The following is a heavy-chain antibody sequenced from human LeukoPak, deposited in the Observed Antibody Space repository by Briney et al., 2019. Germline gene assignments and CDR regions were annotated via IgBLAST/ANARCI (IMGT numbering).Heavy chain of an antibody. CDR2: ISYDGSNK. Sequence: PGRSLRLSCAASGFTFSSYAMHWVRQAPGKGLEWVAVISYDGSNKYYADSVKGRFTISRDNSKNTLYLQMNSLRAEDTAVYYCAKDQVATILYAFDIWGQGTMVTVSS. V-gene: IGHV3-30-3*01. CDR1: GFTFSSYA. J-gene: IGHJ3*02. D-gene: IGHD5-12*01. CDR3: AKDQVATILYAFDI.